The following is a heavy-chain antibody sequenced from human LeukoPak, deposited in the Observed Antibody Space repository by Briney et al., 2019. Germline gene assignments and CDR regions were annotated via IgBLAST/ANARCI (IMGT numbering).Heavy chain of an antibody. J-gene: IGHJ5*02. V-gene: IGHV4-61*01. Sequence: SETLSLTCTVSGGSVSSGSYYWSWIRQPPGKGLEWIGYIYYSGSTNYNPSLKSRFTISVDTSKNQFSLKLSSVTAADTAVYYCARSSGVWFDPWGQGTLVTVSS. D-gene: IGHD1-26*01. CDR2: IYYSGST. CDR3: ARSSGVWFDP. CDR1: GGSVSSGSYY.